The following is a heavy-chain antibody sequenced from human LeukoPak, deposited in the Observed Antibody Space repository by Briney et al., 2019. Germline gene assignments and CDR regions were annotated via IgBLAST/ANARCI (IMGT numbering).Heavy chain of an antibody. CDR3: ARSSRSWGVFDI. Sequence: GGSLRLSCAASGFIFSDYTMSWVRQAPGKGLEWVSAISTGGDDANYADSVKGRFTISRVSSKNTLSLHINSLRAEDTAIYYCARSSRSWGVFDIWGQGTMVTISS. CDR2: ISTGGDDA. J-gene: IGHJ3*02. V-gene: IGHV3-23*01. CDR1: GFIFSDYT. D-gene: IGHD7-27*01.